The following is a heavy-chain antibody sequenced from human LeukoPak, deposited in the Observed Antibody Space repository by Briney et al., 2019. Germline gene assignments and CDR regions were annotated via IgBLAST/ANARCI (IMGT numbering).Heavy chain of an antibody. J-gene: IGHJ5*02. Sequence: PGGSLRLSCVASGFTFSSYEMNWVRQAPGKGLEWIGSFYFGGSTFYNPSLKSRVIISADTSENQFSLNLGSVTAADTAVYYCGRVEKYTSSGPTDPWGQGTLVTVSS. CDR3: GRVEKYTSSGPTDP. CDR1: GFTFSSYE. D-gene: IGHD6-25*01. CDR2: FYFGGST. V-gene: IGHV4-39*07.